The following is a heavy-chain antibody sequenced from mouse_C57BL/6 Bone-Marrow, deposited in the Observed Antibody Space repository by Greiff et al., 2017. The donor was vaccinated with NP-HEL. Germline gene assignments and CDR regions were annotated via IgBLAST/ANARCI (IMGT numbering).Heavy chain of an antibody. CDR3: ARHVDYDGWYFDV. D-gene: IGHD2-4*01. V-gene: IGHV5-6*01. Sequence: EVQGVESGGDLVKPGGSLKLSCAASGFTFSSYGMSWVRQTPDKRLEWVATISSGGSYTYYPDSVKGRFTISRDNAKNTLYLQMSSLKSEDTAMYYCARHVDYDGWYFDVWGTGTTVTVSS. CDR1: GFTFSSYG. CDR2: ISSGGSYT. J-gene: IGHJ1*03.